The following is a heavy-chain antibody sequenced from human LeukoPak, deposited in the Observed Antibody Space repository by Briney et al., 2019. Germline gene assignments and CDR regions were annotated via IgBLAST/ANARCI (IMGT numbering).Heavy chain of an antibody. CDR3: AKSGYNRFDY. CDR2: ISGSGSGGST. D-gene: IGHD5-24*01. Sequence: GGSLRLSCAASGFTSSSYSMNWVRQAPGKGLEWVSNISGSGSGGSTYYADSVKGRFTISRDNSKDTLYLQMNSLRAEDTAVYYCAKSGYNRFDYWGQGTLVTVSS. V-gene: IGHV3-23*01. J-gene: IGHJ4*02. CDR1: GFTSSSYS.